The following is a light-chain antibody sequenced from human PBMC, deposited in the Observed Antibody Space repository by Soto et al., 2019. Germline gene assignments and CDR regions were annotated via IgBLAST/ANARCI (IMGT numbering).Light chain of an antibody. CDR2: KVS. V-gene: IGKV2-30*01. J-gene: IGKJ2*01. Sequence: DVVLTQSPLSLAVTLGQPASISCRSSQSLVNGAGNTYLNWFHQRPGQSPRRLIYKVSNRDSGXPXRXXGSGSGTDFTLKISRVEADDIGVYYCMQGTHWPPYTFGQGTKLEIK. CDR1: QSLVNGAGNTY. CDR3: MQGTHWPPYT.